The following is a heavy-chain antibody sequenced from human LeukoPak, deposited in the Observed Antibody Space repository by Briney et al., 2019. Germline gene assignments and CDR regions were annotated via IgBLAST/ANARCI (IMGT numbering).Heavy chain of an antibody. J-gene: IGHJ4*02. V-gene: IGHV3-48*01. D-gene: IGHD1-26*01. CDR1: GFTFSGSA. CDR2: ISTSTTTI. Sequence: GGSLRLSCAASGFTFSGSAMHWVRQAPGKGLEWISYISTSTTTIYYANSVKGRFTISRDNAKKSLYLQMNSLRVEDTGVYYCASWGEGALDNWGQGTLVTVSS. CDR3: ASWGEGALDN.